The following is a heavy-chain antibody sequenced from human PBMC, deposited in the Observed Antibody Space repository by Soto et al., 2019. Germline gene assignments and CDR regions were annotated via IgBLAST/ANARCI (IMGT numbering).Heavy chain of an antibody. J-gene: IGHJ6*02. D-gene: IGHD5-12*01. CDR1: GGTFSSYA. CDR3: ALSGGIVATTNYYYYYGMDV. CDR2: IIPIFGTA. V-gene: IGHV1-69*06. Sequence: GASVKVSCKASGGTFSSYAISWVRQAPGQGLEWMGGIIPIFGTANYAQKFQGRVTITADKSTSTAYMELSSLRSEDTAVYYCALSGGIVATTNYYYYYGMDVWGQGTTVTV.